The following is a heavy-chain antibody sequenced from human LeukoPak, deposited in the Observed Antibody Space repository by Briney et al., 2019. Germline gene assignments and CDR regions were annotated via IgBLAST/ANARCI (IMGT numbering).Heavy chain of an antibody. Sequence: GGSLRLSCAASGFTFRDYTMNWVRQSPGKGLEWVSAINKGGTFIKYADSVKGRFVVSRDNAKNLLFLQMNSLRAEDTAVYYCARDGRIGATKAFDIWGQGTMVTVSS. CDR1: GFTFRDYT. CDR2: INKGGTFI. CDR3: ARDGRIGATKAFDI. D-gene: IGHD2/OR15-2a*01. V-gene: IGHV3-21*01. J-gene: IGHJ3*02.